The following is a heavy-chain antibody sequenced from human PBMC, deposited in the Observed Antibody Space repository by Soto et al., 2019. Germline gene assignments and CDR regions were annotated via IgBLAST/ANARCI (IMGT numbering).Heavy chain of an antibody. D-gene: IGHD6-13*01. Sequence: QLQLQESGPGLVKPSETLSLTCTVSGGSISSSSYYWGWIRQPPGKGLEWIGSIYYSGSTYYNPSLKSQVTISVDTSNNQSSLKLSSVTAADTAVYYCARSLGIAAGFDYWGQGTLVTVSS. J-gene: IGHJ4*02. CDR1: GGSISSSSYY. CDR2: IYYSGST. V-gene: IGHV4-39*01. CDR3: ARSLGIAAGFDY.